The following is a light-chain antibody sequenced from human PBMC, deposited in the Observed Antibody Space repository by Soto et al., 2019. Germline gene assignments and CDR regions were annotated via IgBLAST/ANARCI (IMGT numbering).Light chain of an antibody. Sequence: DIQMTQSPSSLSASVGDRATITCRASQGISSHLDLYQQKQEKAHNLLIYAAYTLQPGVESRFSGGGCATDIDLTLRSMQAEDVETDYCNRVNSLPSPSGQGTRLEIK. V-gene: IGKV1-9*01. J-gene: IGKJ5*01. CDR1: QGISSH. CDR3: NRVNSLPSP. CDR2: AAY.